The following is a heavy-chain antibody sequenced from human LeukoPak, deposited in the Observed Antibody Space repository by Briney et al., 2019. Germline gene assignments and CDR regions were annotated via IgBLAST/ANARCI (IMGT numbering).Heavy chain of an antibody. Sequence: GASVKVSCKDSGYTFTGYYIHWVRQAPGQGLEWMGRINPNNGGTNYAQKFQGRVTMTRDMSMSTAYMELSRLRSDDTAVYYCAGEDNSSGYRPFDIWGQGTMVTVPS. CDR1: GYTFTGYY. D-gene: IGHD3-22*01. CDR2: INPNNGGT. J-gene: IGHJ3*02. CDR3: AGEDNSSGYRPFDI. V-gene: IGHV1-2*06.